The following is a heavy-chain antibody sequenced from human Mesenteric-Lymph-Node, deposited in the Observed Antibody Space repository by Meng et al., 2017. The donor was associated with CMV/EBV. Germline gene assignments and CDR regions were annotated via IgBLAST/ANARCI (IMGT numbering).Heavy chain of an antibody. V-gene: IGHV4-61*01. CDR2: TVYGGDT. D-gene: IGHD2-8*01. Sequence: PGGPFSSDSYRWTSTRQPPWKGLECIGQTVYGGDTIYGPSLSSRLTISVDTSKNQFSLNLNSMTAADTAVYYFVGLIVGNGGRGHWGQGTLVTVSS. CDR3: VGLIVGNGGRGH. CDR1: GGPFSSDSYR. J-gene: IGHJ4*02.